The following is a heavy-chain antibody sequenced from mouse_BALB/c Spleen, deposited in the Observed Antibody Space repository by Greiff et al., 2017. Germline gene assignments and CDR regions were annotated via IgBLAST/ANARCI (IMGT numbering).Heavy chain of an antibody. V-gene: IGHV1-87*01. CDR1: GYTFTSYW. CDR3: AKGEYYDNNYRFAY. J-gene: IGHJ3*01. Sequence: VQLQLSGAELARPGASVKLFCKASGYTFTSYWTQWVKQRPGQGLEWIGAIYPGDGDTRYTQKFKGKATLTADKSSSTAYMQLSSLASEVSAVYSSAKGEYYDNNYRFAYWGQGTLVTVSA. CDR2: IYPGDGDT. D-gene: IGHD2-5*01.